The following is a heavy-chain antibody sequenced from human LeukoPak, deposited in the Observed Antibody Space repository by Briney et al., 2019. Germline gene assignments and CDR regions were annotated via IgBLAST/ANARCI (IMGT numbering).Heavy chain of an antibody. V-gene: IGHV3-23*01. Sequence: GGSLRLSCAGSGFTFSNYAMSWVRQAPGKGLEWVSAISGSGGSTYYADSVKGRFTISRDNSKNTLYLQMNSLRAEDTAVYYCAKSKGIYYYYYMDVWGKGTTVTVSS. CDR2: ISGSGGST. J-gene: IGHJ6*03. CDR1: GFTFSNYA. D-gene: IGHD3-10*01. CDR3: AKSKGIYYYYYMDV.